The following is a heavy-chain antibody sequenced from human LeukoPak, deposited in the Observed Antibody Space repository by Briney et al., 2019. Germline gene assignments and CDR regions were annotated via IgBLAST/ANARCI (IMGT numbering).Heavy chain of an antibody. CDR2: IKQDGSEK. J-gene: IGHJ6*03. Sequence: GGSLRLSCAASGFTFSSYWMSWVRQAPGKGLEWVANIKQDGSEKYYVDSVKGRFTISRDNAKNSLYLQMNSLRAEDTAVYYCARDARGYCTNGVCSPLGYYYYYMDVWGKGTTVTVSS. CDR3: ARDARGYCTNGVCSPLGYYYYYMDV. D-gene: IGHD2-8*01. V-gene: IGHV3-7*01. CDR1: GFTFSSYW.